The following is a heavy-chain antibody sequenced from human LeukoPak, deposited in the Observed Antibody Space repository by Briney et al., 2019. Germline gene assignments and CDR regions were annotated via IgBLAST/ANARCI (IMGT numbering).Heavy chain of an antibody. J-gene: IGHJ4*02. D-gene: IGHD3-10*01. CDR3: AKDNAYYYADY. V-gene: IGHV3-7*01. Sequence: GGSLRLSCAASGFTFSDYWMSWVRQAPGKGLQWVANIKPDGSEKYYVDSVKGRFTISRDNAKNSLYLQMNSLRAEDTAVYYCAKDNAYYYADYWGQGTLVTVSS. CDR2: IKPDGSEK. CDR1: GFTFSDYW.